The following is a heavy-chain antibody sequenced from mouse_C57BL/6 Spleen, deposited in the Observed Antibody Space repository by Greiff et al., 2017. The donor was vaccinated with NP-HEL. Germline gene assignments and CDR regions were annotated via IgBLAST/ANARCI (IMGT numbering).Heavy chain of an antibody. Sequence: QVQLKQPGAELVKPGASVKLSCKASGYTFTSYWMHWVKQRPGQGLEWIGMIHPNSGSTNYNEKFKSKATLTVDKSSSTAYMQLSSLSSEVSAVYYCASTCFYDGSCDAFDYWGPGTSVTVSS. D-gene: IGHD2-3*01. V-gene: IGHV1-64*01. CDR1: GYTFTSYW. CDR3: ASTCFYDGSCDAFDY. J-gene: IGHJ4*01. CDR2: IHPNSGST.